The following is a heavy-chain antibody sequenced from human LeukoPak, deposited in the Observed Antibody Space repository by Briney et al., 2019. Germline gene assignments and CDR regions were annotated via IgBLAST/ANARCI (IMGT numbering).Heavy chain of an antibody. V-gene: IGHV3-48*01. CDR3: ADGDFGY. D-gene: IGHD4-17*01. CDR1: GFTFSSYS. CDR2: ISSSSRTI. Sequence: GGSLRLSCAASGFTFSSYSMNWVRQAPGKGLEWVSYISSSSRTIYYADSVKGRFTISRDNAKSSLYLQMNSLRGEDTAVYYCADGDFGYWGQGTLVTVSS. J-gene: IGHJ4*02.